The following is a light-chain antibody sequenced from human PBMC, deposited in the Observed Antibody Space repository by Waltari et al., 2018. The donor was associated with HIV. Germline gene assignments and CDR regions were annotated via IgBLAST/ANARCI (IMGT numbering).Light chain of an antibody. CDR1: ANDIAAYNH. V-gene: IGLV2-14*03. CDR2: DVT. Sequence: SGSPGQWVTISCSGTANDIAAYNHVSWYQLPPGKAPKLIIYDVTYRPSGVSDRFSGSKSGNAASLTISGLQPEDEGDYFCASYRTAYTMVFGGGTRLTV. CDR3: ASYRTAYTMV. J-gene: IGLJ2*01.